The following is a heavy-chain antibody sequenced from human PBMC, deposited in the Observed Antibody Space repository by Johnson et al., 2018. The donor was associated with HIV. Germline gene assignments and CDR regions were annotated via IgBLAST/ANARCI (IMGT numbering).Heavy chain of an antibody. CDR2: IKQDGSEK. V-gene: IGHV3-7*05. J-gene: IGHJ3*02. D-gene: IGHD4-23*01. Sequence: MQLVESGGGVVQPGGSLTLSCAASGFTISSYWMSWVRQAPGKGLEWVANIKQDGSEKYYVDSVKGRFTISRDNAKNSRYLQMNSLRAEDTALYYCASQRWKQGDAFDIWGQGTMVTVSS. CDR1: GFTISSYW. CDR3: ASQRWKQGDAFDI.